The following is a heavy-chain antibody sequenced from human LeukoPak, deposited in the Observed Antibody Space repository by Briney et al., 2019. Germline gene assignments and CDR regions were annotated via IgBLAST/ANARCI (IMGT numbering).Heavy chain of an antibody. CDR1: GFTFSSYA. CDR3: AKDFEYSGYSSSNFDY. V-gene: IGHV3-23*01. Sequence: GGSLRLSCAASGFTFSSYAMSWVRQAPGKGLEWVSGISGSGGSTYYADSVKGRFTISRDKSKNTLFLQMNSLRAEDTAVYYCAKDFEYSGYSSSNFDYWGQGTLVTVSS. D-gene: IGHD6-13*01. J-gene: IGHJ4*02. CDR2: ISGSGGST.